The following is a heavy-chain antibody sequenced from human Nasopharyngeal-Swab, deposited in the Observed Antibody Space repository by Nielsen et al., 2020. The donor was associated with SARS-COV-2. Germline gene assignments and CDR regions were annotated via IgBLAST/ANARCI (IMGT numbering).Heavy chain of an antibody. V-gene: IGHV3-23*01. D-gene: IGHD2-15*01. CDR3: AKDVMRWAFDA. CDR1: GFTFGSYA. CDR2: ISGSDGAT. Sequence: GESLKISCAASGFTFGSYAMTWVRQAPRKGLEWVSSISGSDGATYYADSVRGRFTISRDNSKNTLYLQMTSLRAEDTGVYYCAKDVMRWAFDAWGQGTMVTVSS. J-gene: IGHJ3*01.